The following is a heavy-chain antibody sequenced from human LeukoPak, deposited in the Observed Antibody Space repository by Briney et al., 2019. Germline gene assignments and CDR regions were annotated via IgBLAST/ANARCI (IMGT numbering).Heavy chain of an antibody. J-gene: IGHJ3*02. Sequence: SETLSLTCTVSGGSISSHDCYWGWIRQPPGKGLEWIGSICYSGNTHYNPSLKSRVTISVDTSKNQFSLKLRSVTAADTAVYYCARGSPPRPGQLARGNAFDIWGQGTMVTVSS. D-gene: IGHD6-6*01. CDR3: ARGSPPRPGQLARGNAFDI. CDR2: ICYSGNT. CDR1: GGSISSHDCY. V-gene: IGHV4-39*07.